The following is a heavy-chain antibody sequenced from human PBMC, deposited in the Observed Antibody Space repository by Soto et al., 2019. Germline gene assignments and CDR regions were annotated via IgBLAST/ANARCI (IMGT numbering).Heavy chain of an antibody. CDR3: ARDGLYGELLGRYYFDY. CDR1: GYTFTSYG. V-gene: IGHV1-18*04. Sequence: QVQLVQSGAEVKKPGASVKVSCKASGYTFTSYGISWVRQAPGQGLEWMGWISAYNGNTNYAQKLQGRVTMTTDTSTSTADMEMRSLRSDDTAVYYCARDGLYGELLGRYYFDYWGQGTLVTVSA. CDR2: ISAYNGNT. J-gene: IGHJ4*02. D-gene: IGHD1-26*01.